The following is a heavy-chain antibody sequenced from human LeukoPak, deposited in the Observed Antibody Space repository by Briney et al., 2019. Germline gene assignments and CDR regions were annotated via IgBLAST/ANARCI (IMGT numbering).Heavy chain of an antibody. Sequence: ASVKVSCKVSGYTLTELSMHWVRQAPGKGHEWMGGFDPEDGETIYAQNFQRRVTMTEDTSTDTAYMELSSLRSEDTAVYYCATLGWFGDHGVYFDYWGQGTLVTVSS. CDR1: GYTLTELS. CDR2: FDPEDGET. V-gene: IGHV1-24*01. D-gene: IGHD3-10*01. J-gene: IGHJ4*02. CDR3: ATLGWFGDHGVYFDY.